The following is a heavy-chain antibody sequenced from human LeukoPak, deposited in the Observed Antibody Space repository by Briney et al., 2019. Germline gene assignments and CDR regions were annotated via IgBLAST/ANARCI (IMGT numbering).Heavy chain of an antibody. CDR1: GFTFSSYA. Sequence: GGSLRLSCAASGFTFSSYAMHWVRQAPGKGLEWVAVISYDGSNKYYADSVKGRFTISRDNSKNTLYLQMNSLRAEDTAVYYCASMGITMVRGVTARLEIPYYFDYWGQGTLVTVSS. D-gene: IGHD3-10*01. CDR2: ISYDGSNK. CDR3: ASMGITMVRGVTARLEIPYYFDY. V-gene: IGHV3-30*04. J-gene: IGHJ4*02.